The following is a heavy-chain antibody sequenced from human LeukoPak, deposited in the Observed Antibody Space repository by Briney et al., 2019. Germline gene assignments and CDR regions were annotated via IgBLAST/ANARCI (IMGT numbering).Heavy chain of an antibody. V-gene: IGHV4-34*01. CDR2: INHGGST. Sequence: PSETLSLTCAVYGGSLSAYYWTWIRQPPGKGLEWIGEINHGGSTNYNPSLKSRVTISIDTFKNQFSLKLSSVTAADTAVYYCARGSIAAAVISRSTPLDYWGQGTLVTVSS. CDR3: ARGSIAAAVISRSTPLDY. J-gene: IGHJ4*02. D-gene: IGHD6-13*01. CDR1: GGSLSAYY.